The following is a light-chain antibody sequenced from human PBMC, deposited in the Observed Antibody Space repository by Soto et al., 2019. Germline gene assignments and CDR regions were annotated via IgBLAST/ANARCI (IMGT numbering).Light chain of an antibody. Sequence: EIVLTQSPGTLSLSPGERATLYCRASQSVSNNYLAWYQQKPGQAPRLLIYGASNRATGIPDRFSGSGSGTDFTLTISRLEPEDFAVYYCQQYGRSPWTFGQGTKV. V-gene: IGKV3-20*01. J-gene: IGKJ1*01. CDR3: QQYGRSPWT. CDR2: GAS. CDR1: QSVSNNY.